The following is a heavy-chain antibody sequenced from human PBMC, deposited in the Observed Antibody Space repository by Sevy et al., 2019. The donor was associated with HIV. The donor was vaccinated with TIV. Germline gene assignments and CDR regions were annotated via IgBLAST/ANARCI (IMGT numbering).Heavy chain of an antibody. CDR2: ISWDGGST. CDR1: GFTFDDYT. J-gene: IGHJ6*02. V-gene: IGHV3-43*01. CDR3: AKDRRGGNSGAFNYYYGIDV. Sequence: GGSLRLSCAASGFTFDDYTMHWVRQAPGKGLEWVSLISWDGGSTYYADSVKGRFTISRDNSKNSLYLQMNSLRTEDTAVDYCAKDRRGGNSGAFNYYYGIDVWGQGTTVTVSS. D-gene: IGHD2-21*02.